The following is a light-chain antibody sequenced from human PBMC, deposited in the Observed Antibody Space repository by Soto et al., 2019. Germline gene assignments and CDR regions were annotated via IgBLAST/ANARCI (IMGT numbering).Light chain of an antibody. CDR3: QHYYFYAHT. CDR2: DAS. CDR1: QSVRSW. Sequence: DIQMTQSPSTLSASLGNRVTITCRASQSVRSWLAWYQQKPGRSPNLLIYDASSLQSGVPSRFSGSGFGTEITLTISSLHADYFATYYCQHYYFYAHTFGPGTKVDIK. V-gene: IGKV1-5*01. J-gene: IGKJ3*01.